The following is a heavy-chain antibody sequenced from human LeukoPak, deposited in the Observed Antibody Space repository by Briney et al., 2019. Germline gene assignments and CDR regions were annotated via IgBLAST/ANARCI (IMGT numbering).Heavy chain of an antibody. CDR1: GGTFSSYA. CDR2: IIPIFGTA. CDR3: ARGPQHYGDYGGGFDP. D-gene: IGHD4-17*01. V-gene: IGHV1-69*05. J-gene: IGHJ5*02. Sequence: SVKVSCKASGGTFSSYAISWVRQAPGQGLEWMGGIIPIFGTANYAQKFQGRVTITTDESTSTAYMELSSLRSEDTAVYYCARGPQHYGDYGGGFDPWGQGTLVTVSS.